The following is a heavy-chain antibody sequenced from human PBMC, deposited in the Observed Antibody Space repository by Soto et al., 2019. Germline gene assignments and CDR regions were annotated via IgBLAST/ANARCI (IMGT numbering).Heavy chain of an antibody. D-gene: IGHD4-17*01. CDR2: IYYSGST. J-gene: IGHJ5*02. Sequence: SETLSLTCTVSGDSISNYYWNWIRQPPGKGLEWIGHIYYSGSTNYNPSLKSRVSISVDTSKNQFSLKLSSVTAADTAVYYCARESYGDYVGYFYPCAQGIPVPVSS. CDR3: ARESYGDYVGYFYP. CDR1: GDSISNYY. V-gene: IGHV4-59*01.